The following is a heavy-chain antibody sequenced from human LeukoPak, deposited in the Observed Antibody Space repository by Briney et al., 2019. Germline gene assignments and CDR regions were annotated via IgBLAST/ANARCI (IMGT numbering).Heavy chain of an antibody. J-gene: IGHJ4*02. CDR3: ARLVPAATNDY. D-gene: IGHD2-2*01. Sequence: ASVKVSCKASGGTFSSYAISWVRQAPGQGLEWMGWMNPNSGNTGYAQKFQGRVTMTRNTSISTAYMELSSLRSEDTAVYYCARLVPAATNDYWGQGTLVTVSS. CDR2: MNPNSGNT. CDR1: GGTFSSYA. V-gene: IGHV1-8*02.